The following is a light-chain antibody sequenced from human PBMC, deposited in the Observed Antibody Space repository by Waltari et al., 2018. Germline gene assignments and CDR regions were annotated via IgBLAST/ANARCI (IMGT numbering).Light chain of an antibody. CDR2: EVN. Sequence: QSALTQPASVSGSPGQSIAIPCPGTSSYVWSYHLVSWYQQFPGKAPKLTLYEVNKRPSGISNRFSGSKFGNTASLTISGLQAEDEGDYYCCSYTRGSVICGGGTKLTVL. V-gene: IGLV2-23*02. CDR1: SSYVWSYHL. CDR3: CSYTRGSVI. J-gene: IGLJ2*01.